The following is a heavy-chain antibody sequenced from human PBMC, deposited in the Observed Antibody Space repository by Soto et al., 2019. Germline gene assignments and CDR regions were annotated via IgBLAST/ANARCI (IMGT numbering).Heavy chain of an antibody. CDR3: ARAFGYYGSGRYGMDV. V-gene: IGHV4-34*01. CDR2: INHSGST. Sequence: QVQLQQWGAGLLKPSETLSLTCAVYGGSFSGYYWSWIRQPPGKGLEWIGEINHSGSTNYNPSLKSRVPISVDTAKNQFSLKLSSVTAAGTAVYYCARAFGYYGSGRYGMDVWGQGTTVTVSS. CDR1: GGSFSGYY. J-gene: IGHJ6*02. D-gene: IGHD3-10*01.